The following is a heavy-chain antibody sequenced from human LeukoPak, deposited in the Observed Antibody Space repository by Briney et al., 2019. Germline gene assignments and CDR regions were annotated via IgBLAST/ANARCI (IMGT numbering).Heavy chain of an antibody. D-gene: IGHD3-3*01. CDR1: GYTFTGYY. Sequence: ASVKVSCKASGYTFTGYYMHWVRQAPGQGLEWMGWINPNSGGTNYAQKFQGRVTMTRDTSISTAYMELSRLRSDDTAVYYCARDYNVLRCLEWLPTFDHWGQGTLVTVSS. CDR2: INPNSGGT. V-gene: IGHV1-2*02. J-gene: IGHJ4*02. CDR3: ARDYNVLRCLEWLPTFDH.